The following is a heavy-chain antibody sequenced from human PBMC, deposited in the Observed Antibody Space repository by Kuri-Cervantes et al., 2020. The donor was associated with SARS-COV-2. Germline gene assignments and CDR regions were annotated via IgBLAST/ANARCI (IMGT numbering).Heavy chain of an antibody. CDR1: GGSISSGGYY. J-gene: IGHJ4*02. CDR3: AREKGDCSSTSCSDISFYY. CDR2: IYHSGST. Sequence: SCTVSGGSISSGGYYWSWIRQPPGKGLEWIGYIYHSGSTYYNPSLKSRVTISVDRSKNQFSLKLSSVTAADTAVYYCAREKGDCSSTSCSDISFYYWGQGTLVTVSS. V-gene: IGHV4-30-2*01. D-gene: IGHD2-2*01.